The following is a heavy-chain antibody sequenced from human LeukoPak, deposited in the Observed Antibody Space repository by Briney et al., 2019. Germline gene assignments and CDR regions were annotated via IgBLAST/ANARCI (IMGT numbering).Heavy chain of an antibody. CDR1: GFILSTYW. D-gene: IGHD3-16*01. Sequence: PGGSLRLSCAASGFILSTYWMHWVRQAPGKGLVWVSRINNDGSSTTYADSVKGRFTISRDSAKNTLYLQMNSLRTEDTALYYCATDRGSYRTGSFDYWGQGTLVTVSS. CDR3: ATDRGSYRTGSFDY. J-gene: IGHJ4*02. V-gene: IGHV3-74*01. CDR2: INNDGSST.